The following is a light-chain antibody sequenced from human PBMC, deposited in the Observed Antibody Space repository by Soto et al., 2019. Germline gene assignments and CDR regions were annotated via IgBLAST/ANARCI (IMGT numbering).Light chain of an antibody. V-gene: IGKV3-20*01. CDR3: QQTYSSPQT. Sequence: DIVLTQSPVTLSLSPGEGATLSCRASQSLSSSSLAWYQQKPGQAPTLLIFRASNRATGVPDRFSASESGTDFTLTISSLQPEDFATYYCQQTYSSPQTFGQGTKLEIK. CDR1: QSLSSSS. CDR2: RAS. J-gene: IGKJ2*01.